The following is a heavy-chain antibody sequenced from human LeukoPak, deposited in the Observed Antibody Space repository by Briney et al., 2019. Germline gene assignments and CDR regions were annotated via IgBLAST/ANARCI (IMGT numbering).Heavy chain of an antibody. CDR1: GFTFSSYA. Sequence: PGRSLRLSCAASGFTFSSYAMHWVRQAPGKELEWVAAISDDGNNKHYADSVKGRFTIFRDNSKNTLYLHMNSLRNEDTAVYYCASVDDLDAFAMWGRGTMVTVSS. J-gene: IGHJ3*02. V-gene: IGHV3-30*04. CDR2: ISDDGNNK. D-gene: IGHD5-12*01. CDR3: ASVDDLDAFAM.